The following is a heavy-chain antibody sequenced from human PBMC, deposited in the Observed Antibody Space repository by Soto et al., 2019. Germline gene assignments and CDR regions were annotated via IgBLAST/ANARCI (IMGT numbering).Heavy chain of an antibody. Sequence: SETLSLTCTVSGGSISSRSYYWGWIRQPPGKGLEWIGSIYYSGSTYYNPSLKSRVTISVDTSKNQFSLNLSSVTAADTAVYYCAREGDYYDSSGSLDAFDIWGQGTMVTVSS. CDR1: GGSISSRSYY. V-gene: IGHV4-39*01. CDR3: AREGDYYDSSGSLDAFDI. D-gene: IGHD3-22*01. CDR2: IYYSGST. J-gene: IGHJ3*02.